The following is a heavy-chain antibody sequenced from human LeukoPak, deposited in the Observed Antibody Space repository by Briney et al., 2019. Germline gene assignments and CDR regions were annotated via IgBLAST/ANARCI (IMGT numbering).Heavy chain of an antibody. Sequence: GGSLRLSCAASGFTFDDYAMHWVRQAPGKGLEWVSGISWNSGSIGYADSVKGRFTISRDNAKNSLYLQMNSLRAEDTAVYYCAKAPEGYYYDSSGYFPYYFDYWGQGTLVTVSS. CDR3: AKAPEGYYYDSSGYFPYYFDY. CDR2: ISWNSGSI. J-gene: IGHJ4*02. CDR1: GFTFDDYA. D-gene: IGHD3-22*01. V-gene: IGHV3-9*01.